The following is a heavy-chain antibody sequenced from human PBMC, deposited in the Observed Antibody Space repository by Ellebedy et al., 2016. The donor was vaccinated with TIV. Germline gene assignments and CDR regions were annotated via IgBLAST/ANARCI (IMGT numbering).Heavy chain of an antibody. CDR2: ISGDGVNT. CDR3: AKGSSSGFNYDRVGFQY. Sequence: GESLKISCAASGFTFGSFAMHWVRQAPGKGLEWLSVISGDGVNTESAAYVKGRFTITRDNFKNTLFLQVNRLRAEDTAVYYCAKGSSSGFNYDRVGFQYWGQGTLVTVSS. J-gene: IGHJ4*02. V-gene: IGHV3-23*01. CDR1: GFTFGSFA. D-gene: IGHD3-22*01.